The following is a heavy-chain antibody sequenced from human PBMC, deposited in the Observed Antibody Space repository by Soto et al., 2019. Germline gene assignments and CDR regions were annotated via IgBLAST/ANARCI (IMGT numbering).Heavy chain of an antibody. Sequence: QVPLVQSGAEVKKPGASVRLSCKVSGKSFDNFAVHWVRQTPGQRPEWMGRINVGDDKTKYSEKFHGRVIVSYDTSATTAYMELRALSSEDTAVYYCARAKYDYIWGSYHPFDQWAQGAQVTVAS. CDR1: GKSFDNFA. CDR2: INVGDDKT. J-gene: IGHJ4*02. D-gene: IGHD3-16*02. CDR3: ARAKYDYIWGSYHPFDQ. V-gene: IGHV1-3*01.